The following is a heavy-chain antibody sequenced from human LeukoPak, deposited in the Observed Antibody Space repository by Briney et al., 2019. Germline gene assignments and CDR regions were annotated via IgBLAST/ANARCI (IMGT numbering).Heavy chain of an antibody. D-gene: IGHD1-26*01. J-gene: IGHJ4*02. CDR1: GSTFSSNA. CDR3: AKGYSGSYFDY. CDR2: ISRSGRST. V-gene: IGHV3-23*01. Sequence: GGSLRLSGAAPGSTFSSNAMSWVRQAPGKGLEWVSTISRSGRSTYYADSVRGRFTNSRHNSKNTLYLQMNSLRAEDTAVYYCAKGYSGSYFDYWGQGTLVTVSS.